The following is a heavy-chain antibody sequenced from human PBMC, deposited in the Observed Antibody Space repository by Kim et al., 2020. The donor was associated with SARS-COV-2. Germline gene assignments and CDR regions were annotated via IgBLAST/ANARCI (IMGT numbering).Heavy chain of an antibody. J-gene: IGHJ4*02. V-gene: IGHV3-49*02. CDR2: GTT. Sequence: GTTEDDASVKGRFTISRDDSKSIAYLQMNSLKTEDTAVYYCTRDRAMGNYWGQGTLVTVSS. D-gene: IGHD5-18*01. CDR3: TRDRAMGNY.